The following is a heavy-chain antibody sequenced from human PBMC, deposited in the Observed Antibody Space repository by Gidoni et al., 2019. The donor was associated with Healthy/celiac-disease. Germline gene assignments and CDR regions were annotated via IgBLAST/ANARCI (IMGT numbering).Heavy chain of an antibody. CDR3: AREEGYCSSTSCYDAFDI. D-gene: IGHD2-2*01. CDR1: GFTFSSYW. V-gene: IGHV3-74*01. CDR2: INSDGSST. Sequence: EVQLVESGGGFVQPGGSLRLSCAASGFTFSSYWMHWVRQAPGKGLVWVSRINSDGSSTSYADSVKGRFTISRDNAKNTLYLQMNSLRAEDTAVYYCAREEGYCSSTSCYDAFDIWGQGTMVTVSS. J-gene: IGHJ3*02.